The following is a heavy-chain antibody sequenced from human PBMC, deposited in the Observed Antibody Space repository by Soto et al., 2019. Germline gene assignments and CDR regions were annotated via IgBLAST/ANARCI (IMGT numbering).Heavy chain of an antibody. CDR2: IYYSGST. Sequence: PSETLSLTCTVSGGSISSGDYYWSWIRQPPGKGLEWIGYIYYSGSTYYNPSLKSRVTISVDTSKNQFSLKLSSVTAADTAVYYCARLGSPVVQAYYYYYGMDVWGQGTTVTVSS. CDR3: ARLGSPVVQAYYYYYGMDV. V-gene: IGHV4-30-4*01. J-gene: IGHJ6*02. D-gene: IGHD2-2*01. CDR1: GGSISSGDYY.